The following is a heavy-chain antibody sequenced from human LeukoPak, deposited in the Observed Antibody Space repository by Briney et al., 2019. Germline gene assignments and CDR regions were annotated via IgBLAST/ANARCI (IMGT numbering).Heavy chain of an antibody. CDR1: GFTFSSYG. V-gene: IGHV3-30*18. CDR2: ISYDGSNK. J-gene: IGHJ5*02. D-gene: IGHD1-1*01. CDR3: AKAPNDWNVGNWFDP. Sequence: GGSLRLSCAASGFTFSSYGMHWVRQAPGKGLEWVAVISYDGSNKYYADSVKGRFTISRDNSRNTLYLQMNSLRAEDTAVYYCAKAPNDWNVGNWFDPWGQGTLVTVSS.